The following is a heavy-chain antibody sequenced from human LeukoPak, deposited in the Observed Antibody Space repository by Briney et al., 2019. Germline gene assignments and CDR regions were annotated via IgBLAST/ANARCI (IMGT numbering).Heavy chain of an antibody. CDR3: ARWLQSGHWDY. Sequence: ASVKVSCKTSGYTFTDYYIHWARQAPGQGLEWMGWINPNSGGTNYAQKFQGRVTMTRDTSISTAYMELSRLRSDDTAVYYCARWLQSGHWDYWGQGTLVTVSS. CDR2: INPNSGGT. D-gene: IGHD5-12*01. V-gene: IGHV1-2*02. J-gene: IGHJ4*02. CDR1: GYTFTDYY.